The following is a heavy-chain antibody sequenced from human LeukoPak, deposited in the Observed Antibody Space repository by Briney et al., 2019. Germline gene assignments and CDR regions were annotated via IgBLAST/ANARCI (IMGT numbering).Heavy chain of an antibody. Sequence: PSETLSLTCTVSGGSISPYYWSWIRQPAGKGLEWIGRIYTSGSTNYNPSLKSRVTMSVDTSTNQFSLKLSSVTAADTAVYYCARGNTLCSGGSCSTNIDYWGQGTLVTVSS. J-gene: IGHJ4*02. CDR1: GGSISPYY. CDR3: ARGNTLCSGGSCSTNIDY. D-gene: IGHD2-15*01. CDR2: IYTSGST. V-gene: IGHV4-4*07.